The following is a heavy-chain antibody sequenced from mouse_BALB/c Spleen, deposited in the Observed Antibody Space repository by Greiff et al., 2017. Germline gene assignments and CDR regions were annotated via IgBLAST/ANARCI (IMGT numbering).Heavy chain of an antibody. J-gene: IGHJ4*01. CDR3: ARDYYGRDAMDY. CDR1: GYAFTSYN. Sequence: VQLQQSGPELVKPGASVKVSCKASGYAFTSYNMYWVKQSHGKSLEWIGYIDPYYGGTSYNQKFKGKATLTVDKSSSTAYMHLNSLTSEDSAVYYCARDYYGRDAMDYWGQGTSVTVSS. D-gene: IGHD1-1*01. CDR2: IDPYYGGT. V-gene: IGHV1S135*01.